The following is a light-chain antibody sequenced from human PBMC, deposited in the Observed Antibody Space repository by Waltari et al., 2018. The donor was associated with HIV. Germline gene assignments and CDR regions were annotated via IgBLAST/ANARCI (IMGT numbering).Light chain of an antibody. J-gene: IGLJ3*02. CDR2: GVS. V-gene: IGLV2-14*01. CDR1: ATAISFYNF. Sequence: HSALTQPASVSGSPGPSITLSCTGTATAISFYNFFSWYRQHPRLAPQLVLYGVSSRPSGVSLRFSGSKSGDTASLTISGLEAEDEAHYYCSSYTRNHSLVFGGGTKLTVL. CDR3: SSYTRNHSLV.